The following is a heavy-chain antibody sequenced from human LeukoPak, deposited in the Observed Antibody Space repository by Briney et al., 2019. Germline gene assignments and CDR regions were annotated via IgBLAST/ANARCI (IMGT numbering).Heavy chain of an antibody. CDR3: ARAKKAYYYDSSGYYLPYFDY. D-gene: IGHD3-22*01. V-gene: IGHV4-59*01. CDR2: IYYSGST. CDR1: GGSISSYY. J-gene: IGHJ4*02. Sequence: SETLSLTCTVSGGSISSYYWSWIRQPPGKGLEGIGYIYYSGSTNYNPSLKSRVTISVDTSKNQFSLKLSSVTAADTAVYYCARAKKAYYYDSSGYYLPYFDYWGQGTLVTVSS.